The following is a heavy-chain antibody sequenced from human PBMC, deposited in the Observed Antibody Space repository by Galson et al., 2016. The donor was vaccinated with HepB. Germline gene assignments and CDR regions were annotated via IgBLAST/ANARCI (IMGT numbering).Heavy chain of an antibody. CDR1: GFTVSTNY. Sequence: SLRLSCAASGFTVSTNYMSWVRQAPGKGLVWVSRINSDGSSTSYADSVKGRFTISRDNAKNTLYLQMNSLRAEDTAVYYCARVGAFMEWSLGYWGQGTLVTVSS. J-gene: IGHJ4*02. CDR2: INSDGSST. D-gene: IGHD3-3*02. CDR3: ARVGAFMEWSLGY. V-gene: IGHV3-74*01.